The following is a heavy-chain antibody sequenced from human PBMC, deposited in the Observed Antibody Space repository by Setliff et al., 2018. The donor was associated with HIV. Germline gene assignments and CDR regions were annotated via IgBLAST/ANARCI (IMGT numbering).Heavy chain of an antibody. J-gene: IGHJ4*02. CDR2: INDSGST. CDR1: GGSFSGYY. D-gene: IGHD3-10*01. Sequence: SETLSLTCAVYGGSFSGYYWSWIRQPPGKGLEWIGEINDSGSTNYNPSLKNQVTISVDTSKNQFSLKLSSVTAADTAVYYCAKQGSGSYYFDYWGQGTLVTVSS. V-gene: IGHV4-34*01. CDR3: AKQGSGSYYFDY.